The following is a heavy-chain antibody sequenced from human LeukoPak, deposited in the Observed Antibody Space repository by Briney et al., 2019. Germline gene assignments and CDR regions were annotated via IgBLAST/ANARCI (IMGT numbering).Heavy chain of an antibody. CDR2: IDHSGST. V-gene: IGHV4-34*01. J-gene: IGHJ5*01. CDR1: GGSFSGYY. CDR3: ARGPTLCSTSWFDS. Sequence: SETLSLTCAVYGGSFSGYYWSWIRQPPGKGLEWIGEIDHSGSTNYNPSLKSRVTISVDTSKNQFSLKLSSMTAADTAVFYCARGPTLCSTSWFDSWGQGTLVTVSS. D-gene: IGHD2-2*01.